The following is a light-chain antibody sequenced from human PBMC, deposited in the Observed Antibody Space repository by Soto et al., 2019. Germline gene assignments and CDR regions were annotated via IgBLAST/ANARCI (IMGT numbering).Light chain of an antibody. Sequence: QSALAQPPSVSGAPGQRVTVSCTGSSSNIGAGYAVHWYQQLPGAAPKLLLYDNIERPSGVPDRFSGSKSGTSASLAITGLQAEDEADYCCQSFDTGMSGAIFGGGTKLTVL. CDR1: SSNIGAGYA. CDR2: DNI. CDR3: QSFDTGMSGAI. V-gene: IGLV1-40*01. J-gene: IGLJ2*01.